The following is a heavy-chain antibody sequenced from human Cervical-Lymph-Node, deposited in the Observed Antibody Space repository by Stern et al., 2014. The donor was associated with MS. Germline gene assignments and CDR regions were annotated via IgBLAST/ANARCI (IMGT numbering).Heavy chain of an antibody. D-gene: IGHD1-26*01. J-gene: IGHJ6*02. CDR1: GGTFSSYA. Sequence: QVQLEQPRAEVKKHGSSVKVSCKASGGTFSSYAISWVRQAPGQGLEWLGGIIPIFGTANYAQKFEGRVTITADESTSTAYMEVSSLRSEDTAVYYCARGELKEGLVRGMDVWGQGTTVTVSS. CDR2: IIPIFGTA. CDR3: ARGELKEGLVRGMDV. V-gene: IGHV1-69*01.